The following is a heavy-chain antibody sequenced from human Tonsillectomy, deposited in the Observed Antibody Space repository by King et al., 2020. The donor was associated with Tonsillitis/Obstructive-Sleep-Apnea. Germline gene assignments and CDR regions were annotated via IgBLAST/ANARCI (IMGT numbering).Heavy chain of an antibody. D-gene: IGHD2-15*01. J-gene: IGHJ4*02. V-gene: IGHV3-30*04. CDR1: GFTFSSYA. CDR2: ISYDGSNK. Sequence: VQLVESGGGVVQPGRSLRLSCAASGFTFSSYAMHWVRQAPGKGLEWVAVISYDGSNKYYADSVKGRFTISRDNSKNTLYLQRNSLRAEDTAVYYCARGGDIVVVVAAYFDYWGQGTLVTVSS. CDR3: ARGGDIVVVVAAYFDY.